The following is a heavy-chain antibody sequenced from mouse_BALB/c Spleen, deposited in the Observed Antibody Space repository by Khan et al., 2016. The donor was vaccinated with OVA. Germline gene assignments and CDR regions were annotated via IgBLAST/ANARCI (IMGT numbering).Heavy chain of an antibody. CDR2: ISSGSTYT. CDR3: TRFITTTTGDYYAMDY. J-gene: IGHJ4*01. CDR1: GFIFSSYG. Sequence: EVELVESGGDLVNPGGSLKLSCAASGFIFSSYGMSWVRQTPDKRLEWVATISSGSTYTYYPDSVKGRFTISRDNAKNTLSLQMSSLKSEDTAMYYCTRFITTTTGDYYAMDYWGQGTSVTVSS. D-gene: IGHD1-2*01. V-gene: IGHV5-6*01.